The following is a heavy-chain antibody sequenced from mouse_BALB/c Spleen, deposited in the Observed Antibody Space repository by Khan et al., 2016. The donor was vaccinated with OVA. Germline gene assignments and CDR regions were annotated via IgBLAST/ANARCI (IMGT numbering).Heavy chain of an antibody. CDR2: IFPGDDST. J-gene: IGHJ4*01. V-gene: IGHV1-85*01. Sequence: QVQLQQSGTELVKPGASVKLSCKAYGYTFTNYDINWVRQRPEQGLEWIGWIFPGDDSTKYNEKFKDKATLTTDKSSSTAYMQLSRLTSEDSAVYFCASRRGSMDYWGQGTSVTVSS. CDR1: GYTFTNYD. CDR3: ASRRGSMDY.